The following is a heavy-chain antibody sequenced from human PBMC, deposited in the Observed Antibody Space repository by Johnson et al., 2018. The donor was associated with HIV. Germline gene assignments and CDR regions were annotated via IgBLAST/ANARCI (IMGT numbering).Heavy chain of an antibody. Sequence: VQLVESGGGVVQPGRSLRLSCTASGFTFSSYAMSWVRQAPGKGLEWVSAISGSGGSTYYADSVKGRFTISRDNSKNTLYVQMNSLRAEDTAVYFCAKDRGLLDAFDIWGQGTMVTVSS. CDR2: ISGSGGST. V-gene: IGHV3-23*04. J-gene: IGHJ3*02. CDR3: AKDRGLLDAFDI. CDR1: GFTFSSYA.